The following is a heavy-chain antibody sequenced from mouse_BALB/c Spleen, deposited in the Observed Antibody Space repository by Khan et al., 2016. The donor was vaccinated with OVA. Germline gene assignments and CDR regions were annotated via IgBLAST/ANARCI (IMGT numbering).Heavy chain of an antibody. J-gene: IGHJ3*01. D-gene: IGHD1-1*01. CDR1: GYTFTSFW. V-gene: IGHV1-7*01. CDR3: VNHGSTSAWCTY. CDR2: INPSTDYT. Sequence: QVQLKESGAELAKPGASVKMSCKASGYTFTSFWMHWVKQRPGQGLEWIGYINPSTDYTEYNQRFKDKATLTADKSSSTAYMRLTSLTSDDSAVYYCVNHGSTSAWCTYWGQGTLVTVSA.